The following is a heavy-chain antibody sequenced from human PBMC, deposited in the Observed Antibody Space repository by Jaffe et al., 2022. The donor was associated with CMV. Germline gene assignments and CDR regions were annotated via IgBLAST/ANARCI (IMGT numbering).Heavy chain of an antibody. J-gene: IGHJ4*02. Sequence: EVQLVESGGGLVQPGGSLRLSCAVSGFTFSSYAMSWVRQAPGKGLEWVSAISSSGTSIYYADSVKGRFTISRDNSKNTMWLQMNSLRAEDMALYYCAKHQNRYGSPPDHWGQGILVTVSS. V-gene: IGHV3-23*04. D-gene: IGHD3-10*01. CDR3: AKHQNRYGSPPDH. CDR1: GFTFSSYA. CDR2: ISSSGTSI.